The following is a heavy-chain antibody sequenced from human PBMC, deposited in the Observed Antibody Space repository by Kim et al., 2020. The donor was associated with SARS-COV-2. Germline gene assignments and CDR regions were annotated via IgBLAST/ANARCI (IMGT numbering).Heavy chain of an antibody. CDR1: GGSFSGYY. CDR2: INHSGST. V-gene: IGHV4-34*01. J-gene: IGHJ5*02. CDR3: ARRLLWFGDRLWFDP. D-gene: IGHD3-10*01. Sequence: SETLSLTCAVYGGSFSGYYWSWIRQPPGKGLEWIGEINHSGSTNYNPSLKSRVTISVDTSKNQFSLKLSSVTAADTAVYYCARRLLWFGDRLWFDPWGQGTLVTVSS.